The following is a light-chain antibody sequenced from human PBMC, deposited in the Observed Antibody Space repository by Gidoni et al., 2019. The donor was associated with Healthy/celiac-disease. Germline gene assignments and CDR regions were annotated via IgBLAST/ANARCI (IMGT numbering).Light chain of an antibody. CDR3: QQSYSTLWT. J-gene: IGKJ1*01. CDR1: QSISSY. CDR2: AAS. V-gene: IGKV1-39*01. Sequence: DIQMTQSPSSLSASVGDRVTITCRASQSISSYLHWYQQKPGKAPKLLSYAASSLQSGVPSRFSGSGSGTDFTLTISSLQPEDFATYYCQQSYSTLWTFGQGTKVEIK.